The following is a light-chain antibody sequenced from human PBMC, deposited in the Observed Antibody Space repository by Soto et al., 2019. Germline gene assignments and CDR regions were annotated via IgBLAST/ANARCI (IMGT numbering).Light chain of an antibody. CDR2: EVS. CDR3: SSSTSTSTLD. V-gene: IGLV2-14*01. CDR1: SSDVGGYNY. J-gene: IGLJ1*01. Sequence: QSVLTQPASVSGSPGQSITISCTGTSSDVGGYNYVSWYQQHPGKAPKLMIYEVSNRPSGVSNRFSGSKSGNTASPAISGLQAEDDADYYCSSSTSTSTLDFGAGTKVTVL.